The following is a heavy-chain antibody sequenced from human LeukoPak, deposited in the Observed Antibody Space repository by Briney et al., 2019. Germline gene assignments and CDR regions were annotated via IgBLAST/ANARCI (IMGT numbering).Heavy chain of an antibody. V-gene: IGHV1-46*01. CDR3: ARESGSGGSGYDSERSFDY. CDR2: INPSGGST. J-gene: IGHJ4*02. D-gene: IGHD5-12*01. CDR1: GYTFTSYY. Sequence: ASVKVSCKASGYTFTSYYMHWVRQAPGQGLEWMGIINPSGGSTSYAQKFQGRVTMTRDTSTSTVYMELSRLRSDDTAVYYCARESGSGGSGYDSERSFDYWGQGTLVTVSS.